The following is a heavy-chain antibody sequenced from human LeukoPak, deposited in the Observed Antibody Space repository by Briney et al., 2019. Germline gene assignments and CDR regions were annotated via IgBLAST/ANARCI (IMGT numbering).Heavy chain of an antibody. CDR3: AKPGEGEQQLSYFDY. V-gene: IGHV3-33*06. D-gene: IGHD6-13*01. Sequence: GGSLRLSCAASGCNFSSYGMHWVRKAPGKGLEWVAVIWYDGSNKNYADSVKGRFTIFRDNSKNTLSLQMNSLRAEDTAVYYCAKPGEGEQQLSYFDYWGQGTLVTVSS. J-gene: IGHJ4*02. CDR2: IWYDGSNK. CDR1: GCNFSSYG.